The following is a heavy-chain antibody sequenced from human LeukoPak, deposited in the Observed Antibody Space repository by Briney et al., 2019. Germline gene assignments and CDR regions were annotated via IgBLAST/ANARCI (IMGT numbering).Heavy chain of an antibody. Sequence: SETLSLTCTDSGGSISSYYWSWIRQPPGKGLEWIGYIYYSGSTNYNPSLKSRVTISVDTTKNQFSLKLSSVTAADTAVYYFARDWIAADQAFDIWGQGTMVTVSS. CDR2: IYYSGST. CDR3: ARDWIAADQAFDI. D-gene: IGHD6-13*01. CDR1: GGSISSYY. J-gene: IGHJ3*02. V-gene: IGHV4-59*01.